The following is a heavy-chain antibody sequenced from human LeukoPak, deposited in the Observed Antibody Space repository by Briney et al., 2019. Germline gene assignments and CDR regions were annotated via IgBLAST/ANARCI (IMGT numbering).Heavy chain of an antibody. J-gene: IGHJ5*02. CDR2: IYTSGST. CDR3: ARDRGSSWYFYNWFDP. V-gene: IGHV4-61*02. Sequence: SQTLSLTCTVSGGSISSGSYYWSWIRQPAGKGLEWIGRIYTSGSTHYNPSLKSRVTISVDTSKNQFSLKLSSVTAADTAVYYCARDRGSSWYFYNWFDPWGQGTLVTVSS. D-gene: IGHD6-13*01. CDR1: GGSISSGSYY.